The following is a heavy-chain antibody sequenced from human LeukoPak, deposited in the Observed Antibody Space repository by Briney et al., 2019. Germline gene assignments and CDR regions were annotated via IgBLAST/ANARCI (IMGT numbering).Heavy chain of an antibody. CDR1: GGSMTGYF. CDR3: TKLSDCGDDCYDRPHWFDP. D-gene: IGHD2-21*02. Sequence: SETLSLTCTVSGGSMTGYFCAWIRQAPGKRLEWIGYVHSSGVSKYNPSLNCRVTVSIDMSRNHFSLTVRSVTAADKATYYCTKLSDCGDDCYDRPHWFDPWGQGRLVTVSS. CDR2: VHSSGVS. J-gene: IGHJ5*02. V-gene: IGHV4-59*08.